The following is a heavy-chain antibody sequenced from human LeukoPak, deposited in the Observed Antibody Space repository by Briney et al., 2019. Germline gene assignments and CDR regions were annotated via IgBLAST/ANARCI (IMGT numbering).Heavy chain of an antibody. J-gene: IGHJ4*02. Sequence: SETLPLTCSVSGGSISSLYWSWIRQPPGKGLEWIGYMYCTGSTHYNPSLKSRVTMFVDMSKNQFSLRLSSVTAADTAVYYCARHRAYSSSSPFDYWGQGTLVTVSS. CDR2: MYCTGST. D-gene: IGHD6-6*01. CDR3: ARHRAYSSSSPFDY. V-gene: IGHV4-59*08. CDR1: GGSISSLY.